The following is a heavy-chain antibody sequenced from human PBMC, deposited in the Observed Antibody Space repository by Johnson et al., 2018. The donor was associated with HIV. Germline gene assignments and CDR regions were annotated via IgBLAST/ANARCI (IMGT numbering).Heavy chain of an antibody. CDR2: INWNGVST. D-gene: IGHD1-26*01. V-gene: IGHV3-20*04. CDR1: GFIFDDYD. J-gene: IGHJ3*02. Sequence: QVVESGGGVLRRGGSLRLSCEGFGFIFDDYDLSWVRQAPGKGLAWVSGINWNGVSTAYADSVKGRCTISRDNGKNSLYLQRNSLRGEATALYYCARRDSGSLSFDIGGQGTMVTVSS. CDR3: ARRDSGSLSFDI.